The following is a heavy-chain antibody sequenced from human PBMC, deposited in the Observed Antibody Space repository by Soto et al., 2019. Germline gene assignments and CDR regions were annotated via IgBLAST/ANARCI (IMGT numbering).Heavy chain of an antibody. CDR1: GFTFTSYT. D-gene: IGHD6-13*01. CDR3: ARGLAAAPPYGMVV. CDR2: ISSSSTYI. Sequence: EVQLVESGGGLVKPGGSLRLSCAASGFTFTSYTMNWVRQAPGKGLEWVSSISSSSTYIYYADSVKGRFTISRDNAKNSLYLQMTSLRAEDTAVYYCARGLAAAPPYGMVVWGQGTTVTVSS. J-gene: IGHJ6*02. V-gene: IGHV3-21*01.